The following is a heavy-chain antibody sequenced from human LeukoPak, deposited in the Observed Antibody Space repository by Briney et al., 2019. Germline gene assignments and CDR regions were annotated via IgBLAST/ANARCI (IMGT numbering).Heavy chain of an antibody. Sequence: SETLSLTCTVSGGSISSYYWSWIRQPPGKGLEWIGYIYYSGSTNYNPSLKSRVTISVDTSKNQFSLKLSSVTAADTAVYYCASGYYYDSSGYSYYYYYGMDVWGQGTTVTVSS. CDR2: IYYSGST. V-gene: IGHV4-59*01. CDR1: GGSISSYY. D-gene: IGHD3-22*01. CDR3: ASGYYYDSSGYSYYYYYGMDV. J-gene: IGHJ6*02.